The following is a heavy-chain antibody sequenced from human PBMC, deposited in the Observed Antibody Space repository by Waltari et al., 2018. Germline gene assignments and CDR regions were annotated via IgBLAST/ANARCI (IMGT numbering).Heavy chain of an antibody. CDR2: IYHSGST. J-gene: IGHJ5*02. CDR1: SYSISSGYY. Sequence: QVQLQESGPGLVKPSETLSLTCALSSYSISSGYYWGWIRQPPGKGLEWIGSIYHSGSTYYNPSLKSRVTISVDTSKNQFSRKLSSVTAADTAVYYCARHGSPNYGSGSYYNGWFDPWGQGTLVTVSS. D-gene: IGHD3-10*01. CDR3: ARHGSPNYGSGSYYNGWFDP. V-gene: IGHV4-38-2*01.